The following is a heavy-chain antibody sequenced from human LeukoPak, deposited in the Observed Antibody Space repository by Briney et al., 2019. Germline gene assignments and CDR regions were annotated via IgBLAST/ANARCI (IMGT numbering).Heavy chain of an antibody. Sequence: SETLSLTCTVSGGSISHYYWNWIRQPPGKGLEWIGYIYYSGSTNYNPSLKSRVTISVDTSKNQFSLKLSSVTAADTAVHYCARDYGDYFDYWGQGTLVTVSS. V-gene: IGHV4-59*01. D-gene: IGHD4-17*01. CDR3: ARDYGDYFDY. CDR2: IYYSGST. J-gene: IGHJ4*02. CDR1: GGSISHYY.